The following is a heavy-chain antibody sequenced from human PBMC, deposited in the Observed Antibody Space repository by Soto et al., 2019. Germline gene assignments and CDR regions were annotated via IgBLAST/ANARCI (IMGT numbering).Heavy chain of an antibody. D-gene: IGHD6-13*01. CDR3: ATTPFHMASAGSFYFDS. Sequence: SVNVSCKASGGTFSNYCVSGVRQAPGQRLAWLGGIIPLFGTKYFAQNFQGRVTIAADESTGTAYMELSSLRSEDSAVYFCATTPFHMASAGSFYFDSWGPGTLVTVSS. CDR2: IIPLFGTK. J-gene: IGHJ4*02. CDR1: GGTFSNYC. V-gene: IGHV1-69*13.